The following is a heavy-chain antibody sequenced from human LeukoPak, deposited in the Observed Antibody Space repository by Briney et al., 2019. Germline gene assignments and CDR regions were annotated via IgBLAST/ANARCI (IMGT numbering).Heavy chain of an antibody. CDR2: IGGSGDKT. Sequence: GGSLRLSCVASGFTFNRNAISWVRQALGKGLEWVSTIGGSGDKTFYADSVKGRFTISRDNSKNMLHLQMSSLTGEDTALYYCVRRGDASSGWGDHDYWGQGALVTVSS. D-gene: IGHD6-19*01. V-gene: IGHV3-23*01. CDR3: VRRGDASSGWGDHDY. CDR1: GFTFNRNA. J-gene: IGHJ4*02.